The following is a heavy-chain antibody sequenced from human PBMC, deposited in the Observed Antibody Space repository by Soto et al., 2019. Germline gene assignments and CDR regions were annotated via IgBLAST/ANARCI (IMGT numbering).Heavy chain of an antibody. Sequence: SGTLAPTRTVSVGCVSSYYWGWIRQPRGEGVGGGGYIYYSGSTNYNPSLKSRVTISVDTSKNQFSLKLSSVTAADTAVYYCAGRRYYYDSSGYQPHEGAFDIWGQGTMVTVSS. CDR2: IYYSGST. D-gene: IGHD3-22*01. CDR1: VGCVSSYY. CDR3: AGRRYYYDSSGYQPHEGAFDI. V-gene: IGHV4-59*02. J-gene: IGHJ3*02.